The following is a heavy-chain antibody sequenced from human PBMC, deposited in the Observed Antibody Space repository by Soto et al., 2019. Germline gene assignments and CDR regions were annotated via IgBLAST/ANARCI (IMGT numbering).Heavy chain of an antibody. D-gene: IGHD2-15*01. J-gene: IGHJ4*02. V-gene: IGHV4-39*01. CDR2: IYYSGST. Sequence: SETLSLTCTVSGGSISSSSYYWGWIRQPPGKGLEWIGSIYYSGSTYYNPSLKSRVTISVDTSKNQFSLKLSSVTAADTAVYYCARRSADTALPEYWGQGTLVTVSS. CDR3: ARRSADTALPEY. CDR1: GGSISSSSYY.